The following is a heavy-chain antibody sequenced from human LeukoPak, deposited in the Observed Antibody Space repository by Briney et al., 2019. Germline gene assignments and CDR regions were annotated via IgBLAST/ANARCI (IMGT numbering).Heavy chain of an antibody. CDR1: GFTFSSYG. CDR3: AKVAVYSYGPSPFDY. V-gene: IGHV3-30*02. J-gene: IGHJ4*02. Sequence: GGSLRLPCAASGFTFSSYGMHWVRQAPGKGLEWVAFIRYDGSNKYYADSVKGRFTISRDNSKNTLYMQMNSLRAEDTAVYYCAKVAVYSYGPSPFDYWGQGTLVTVSS. D-gene: IGHD5-18*01. CDR2: IRYDGSNK.